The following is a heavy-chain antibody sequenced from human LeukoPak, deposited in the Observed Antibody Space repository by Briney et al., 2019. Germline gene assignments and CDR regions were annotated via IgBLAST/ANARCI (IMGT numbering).Heavy chain of an antibody. D-gene: IGHD2/OR15-2a*01. CDR2: INHSGST. V-gene: IGHV4-34*01. J-gene: IGHJ4*02. Sequence: MSSETLSLTCAVYGGSFSGYYWSWIRRPPGKGLEWIGEINHSGSTNYNPSLKSRVTISVDTSKNQFSLKLSSVTAADTAVYYCARSMDDGYFDYWGQGTLVTVSS. CDR3: ARSMDDGYFDY. CDR1: GGSFSGYY.